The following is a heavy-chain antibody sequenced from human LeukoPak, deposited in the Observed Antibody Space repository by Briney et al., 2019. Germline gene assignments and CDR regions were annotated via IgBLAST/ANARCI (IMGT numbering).Heavy chain of an antibody. CDR3: ARDQVSIVVVPAATEPESYYYYGMDV. Sequence: SQTLSLTCTVSGGSISSGDYYWSWIRQPPGKGLEWIGYIYYSGSTYYNPSLKSRVTIPVDKSKNQFSLKLSSVTAADTAVYYCARDQVSIVVVPAATEPESYYYYGMDVWGQGTTVTVSS. CDR1: GGSISSGDYY. V-gene: IGHV4-30-4*01. J-gene: IGHJ6*02. D-gene: IGHD2-2*01. CDR2: IYYSGST.